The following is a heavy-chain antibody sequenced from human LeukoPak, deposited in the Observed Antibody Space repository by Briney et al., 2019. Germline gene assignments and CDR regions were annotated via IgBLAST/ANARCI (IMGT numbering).Heavy chain of an antibody. CDR1: GGSISRGNW. CDR3: ARHTYYYGSGSYYRPFDY. V-gene: IGHV4-4*02. D-gene: IGHD3-10*01. CDR2: IYHSGST. Sequence: SETLSLTCAVSGGSISRGNWWSWVRQTPGKGLEWIGEIYHSGSTNYNPSLKSRVTISVDTSKNQFSLKLSSVTAADTAVYYCARHTYYYGSGSYYRPFDYWGQGTLVTVSS. J-gene: IGHJ4*02.